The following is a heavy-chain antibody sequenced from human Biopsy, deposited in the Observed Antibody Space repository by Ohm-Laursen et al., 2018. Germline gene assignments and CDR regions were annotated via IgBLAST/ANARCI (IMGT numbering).Heavy chain of an antibody. V-gene: IGHV1-2*02. CDR2: ISPNSGGT. J-gene: IGHJ3*01. D-gene: IGHD3-16*01. CDR3: ARDIMNRIAGLVARSDVFDV. CDR1: GYAVNDYF. Sequence: SVKVSCKGSGYAVNDYFLHWLRQAPGQGPEWMGWISPNSGGTNYAQRFQGRVTMTTDTSTSTVYLELRRLISDDTAVYYCARDIMNRIAGLVARSDVFDVWGQGTLVTVSS.